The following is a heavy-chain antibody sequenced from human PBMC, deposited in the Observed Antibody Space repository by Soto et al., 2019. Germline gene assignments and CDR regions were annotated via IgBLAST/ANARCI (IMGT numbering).Heavy chain of an antibody. D-gene: IGHD6-19*01. J-gene: IGHJ4*02. CDR3: AKGPHSSGWHYIDY. CDR2: VSGGGANT. CDR1: GITFSSYA. V-gene: IGHV3-23*01. Sequence: DVQLLESGGALVQPGGSLRLSCAGSGITFSSYAMSWVRQAPGKGLEWVSTVSGGGANTYYADSVKGRFTIFRDNSENTLYLQMISLRAEDMAIYYCAKGPHSSGWHYIDYWGQGTLVTVSS.